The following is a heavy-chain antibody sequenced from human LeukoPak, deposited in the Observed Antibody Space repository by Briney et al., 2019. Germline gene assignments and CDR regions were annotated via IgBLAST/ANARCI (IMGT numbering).Heavy chain of an antibody. CDR3: VREYPASFDY. Sequence: GGSLRLSCVASGFSFSSYWMHWVRQAPGKGLVWVSRITSDGTTTRYADSVKGRFTISRDNAKNTLYLQMNSLRAEDTAVYYCVREYPASFDYWSQGTLVTVSS. CDR1: GFSFSSYW. V-gene: IGHV3-74*01. J-gene: IGHJ4*02. CDR2: ITSDGTTT.